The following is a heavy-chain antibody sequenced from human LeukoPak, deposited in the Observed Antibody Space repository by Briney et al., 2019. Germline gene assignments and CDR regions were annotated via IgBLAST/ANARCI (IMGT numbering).Heavy chain of an antibody. J-gene: IGHJ4*02. CDR3: AKVLSGSQDY. Sequence: PGGSLRLSCAASGFTFSSYAMSWVRQAPGKALEWVSTIGGGGESTYYADSVKGRFTISRDNSKNTVYLQMNSLRAEDTAVYYCAKVLSGSQDYWGQGTLVTVFS. CDR2: IGGGGEST. V-gene: IGHV3-23*01. CDR1: GFTFSSYA. D-gene: IGHD1-26*01.